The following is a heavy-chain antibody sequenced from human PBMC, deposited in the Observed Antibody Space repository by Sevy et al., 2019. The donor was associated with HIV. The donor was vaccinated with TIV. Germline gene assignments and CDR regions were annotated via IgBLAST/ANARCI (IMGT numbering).Heavy chain of an antibody. Sequence: QSQTLSLTCAISGDSVSSSSAAWNWFRQSPSRGLEWLVRTYYRSKWYNNYAVSVKSRVTINSETSENQFSMHLNFVTPEDTAGYFCARGDELNAYYYGMDVWGQGTTVTVSS. J-gene: IGHJ6*02. V-gene: IGHV6-1*01. CDR2: TYYRSKWYN. CDR1: GDSVSSSSAA. D-gene: IGHD1-1*01. CDR3: ARGDELNAYYYGMDV.